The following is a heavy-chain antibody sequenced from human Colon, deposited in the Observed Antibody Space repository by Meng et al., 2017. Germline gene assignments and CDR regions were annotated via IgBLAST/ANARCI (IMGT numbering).Heavy chain of an antibody. CDR2: ISYDGSNK. CDR3: ARDLGGSTYYDFWSGYFTISPIIYYGMDV. CDR1: GFTFSSYA. V-gene: IGHV3-30*01. J-gene: IGHJ6*02. Sequence: GESLKISCAASGFTFSSYAMHWVRQAPGKGLEWVAVISYDGSNKYYADSVKGRFTISRDNSKNTLYLQMNSLRAEDTAVYYCARDLGGSTYYDFWSGYFTISPIIYYGMDVWGQGTTVTVS. D-gene: IGHD3-3*01.